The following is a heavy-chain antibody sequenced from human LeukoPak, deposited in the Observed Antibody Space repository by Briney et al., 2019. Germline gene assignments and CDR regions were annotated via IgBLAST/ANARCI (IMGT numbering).Heavy chain of an antibody. Sequence: ASVKVSCKASGYTSTSYGTSWVRQAPGQGLEWMGWISAYNGNTNYAQKLQGRVTMTTDTSTSTAYMELRSLRSDDTAVYYCASGGRPYYDSSGFVDYWGQGTLVTVSS. J-gene: IGHJ4*02. CDR2: ISAYNGNT. CDR1: GYTSTSYG. CDR3: ASGGRPYYDSSGFVDY. V-gene: IGHV1-18*01. D-gene: IGHD3-22*01.